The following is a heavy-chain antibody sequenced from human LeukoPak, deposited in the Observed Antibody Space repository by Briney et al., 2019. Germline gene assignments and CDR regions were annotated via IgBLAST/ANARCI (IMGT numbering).Heavy chain of an antibody. CDR2: ISYDGSNK. CDR3: ARVNYYDSSGYSGALGY. Sequence: GRSLRLSCAASGFTFSSYAMHWVRQAPGKGLEWVAVISYDGSNKYYADSVKGRFTISRDNSKNTLYLQMNSLRAEDTAVYYCARVNYYDSSGYSGALGYWGQGTLVTVSS. D-gene: IGHD3-22*01. V-gene: IGHV3-30*04. J-gene: IGHJ4*02. CDR1: GFTFSSYA.